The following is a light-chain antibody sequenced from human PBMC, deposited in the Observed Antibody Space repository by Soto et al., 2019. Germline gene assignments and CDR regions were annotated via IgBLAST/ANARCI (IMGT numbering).Light chain of an antibody. CDR2: DVS. J-gene: IGLJ1*01. CDR3: SSYTSSSASYV. Sequence: QSALTQPASVSGSPGQSITISCTGTSSDVGGYNYVSWYQQHPGKAPKLMIYDVSTRPSGVSNRFSGSKSGNTASLTISGLQAEDEADYYRSSYTSSSASYVFGTGTKVTVL. V-gene: IGLV2-14*01. CDR1: SSDVGGYNY.